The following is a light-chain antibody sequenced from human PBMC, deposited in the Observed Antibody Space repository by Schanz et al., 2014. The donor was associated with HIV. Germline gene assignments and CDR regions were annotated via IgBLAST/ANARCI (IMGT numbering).Light chain of an antibody. CDR2: DVS. CDR3: SSYTSSSTVV. V-gene: IGLV2-14*03. Sequence: QSALTQPASVSGSPGQSITISCTGTSSDVGVFNYVSWYQQHPGKAPKLMIYDVSNRPSGVSNRFSGSKSGNTASLTISGLQAEDEADYYCSSYTSSSTVVFGGGTKLTVV. CDR1: SSDVGVFNY. J-gene: IGLJ2*01.